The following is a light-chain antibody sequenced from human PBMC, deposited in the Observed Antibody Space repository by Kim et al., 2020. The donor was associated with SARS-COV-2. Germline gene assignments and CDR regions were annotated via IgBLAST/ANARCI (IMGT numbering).Light chain of an antibody. J-gene: IGLJ3*02. CDR2: DVS. Sequence: PGQSITISCTGTSSDVGGYNYVSWYQQHPGKAPKLMIYDVSKRPSGVSNRLSGSKSGNTASLTISGLQAEDEADYYCSSYTSSSTLFGGGTQLTVL. CDR1: SSDVGGYNY. V-gene: IGLV2-14*04. CDR3: SSYTSSSTL.